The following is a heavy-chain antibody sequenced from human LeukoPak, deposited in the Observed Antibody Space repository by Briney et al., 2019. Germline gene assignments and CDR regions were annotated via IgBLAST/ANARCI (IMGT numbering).Heavy chain of an antibody. CDR3: ARSPRGGYYHFDY. D-gene: IGHD3-22*01. V-gene: IGHV3-74*01. J-gene: IGHJ4*02. CDR2: IKSDGSST. CDR1: GLTFSSYW. Sequence: PGGSLRLSCAASGLTFSSYWLHWVRQAPGKGLVWVSHIKSDGSSTDYADSVKGRFTISRDNSKNTLYLQMNSLRAEDTAVYYCARSPRGGYYHFDYWGQGTLVTVSS.